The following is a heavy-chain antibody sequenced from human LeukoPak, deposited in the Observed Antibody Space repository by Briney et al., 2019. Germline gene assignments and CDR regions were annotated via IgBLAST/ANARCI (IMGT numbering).Heavy chain of an antibody. CDR1: GGTFSSYA. CDR3: ARDISSGLFDY. J-gene: IGHJ4*02. D-gene: IGHD6-19*01. CDR2: INAGNGNT. V-gene: IGHV1-3*01. Sequence: ASVKVSCKASGGTFSSYAISWVRQAPGQGLEWMGGINAGNGNTKYSQKFQGRVTITRDTSASTAYMELSSLRSEDTAVYYCARDISSGLFDYWGQGTLVTVSS.